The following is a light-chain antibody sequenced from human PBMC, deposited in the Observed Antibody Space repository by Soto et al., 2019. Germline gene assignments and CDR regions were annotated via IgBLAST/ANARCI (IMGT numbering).Light chain of an antibody. V-gene: IGKV3-15*01. CDR1: QSVSRIN. J-gene: IGKJ3*01. CDR3: QQYNSWTFT. CDR2: GAS. Sequence: EIVMTQSPATLPVSPGERATLSCRASQSVSRINLAWYQQKPGQAPRLLIYGASTRAAGIPARYSGSGSGTEFTLTISSLQSEDFAVYYCQQYNSWTFTFGPATHVHIQ.